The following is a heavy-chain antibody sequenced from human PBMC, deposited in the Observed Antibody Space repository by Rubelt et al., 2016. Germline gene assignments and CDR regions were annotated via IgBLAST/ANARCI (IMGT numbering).Heavy chain of an antibody. J-gene: IGHJ4*02. D-gene: IGHD6-19*01. Sequence: GSGGDVVQPGRSLRLSCAASGFTFSRYGMYWVRQAPGKGLEWVAVIWYDGSQKHYADSVKDRFTISRDNSKNTLYLQMNSLRAEDTAVYYCAKDSRHSNGWYWYYWGQGNLVTVSS. V-gene: IGHV3-33*06. CDR1: GFTFSRYG. CDR2: IWYDGSQK. CDR3: AKDSRHSNGWYWYY.